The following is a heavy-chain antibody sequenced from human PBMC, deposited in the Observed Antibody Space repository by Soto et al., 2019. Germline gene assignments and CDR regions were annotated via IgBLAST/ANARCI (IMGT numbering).Heavy chain of an antibody. CDR1: GVSIISSQW. Sequence: SETLSLTCAVSGVSIISSQWCSVVRQSPGKGLEWIGEIYHSGSTNYNPSLYSRVTVSLDKSKNQFSLKLTSVTAADTAVYYCATREGLPDPFDIWGQGTTVTVSS. CDR3: ATREGLPDPFDI. CDR2: IYHSGST. J-gene: IGHJ3*02. V-gene: IGHV4-4*02. D-gene: IGHD1-26*01.